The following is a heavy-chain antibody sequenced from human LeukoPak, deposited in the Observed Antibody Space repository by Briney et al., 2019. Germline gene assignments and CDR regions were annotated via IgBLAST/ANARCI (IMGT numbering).Heavy chain of an antibody. D-gene: IGHD6-19*01. Sequence: PGGSLRLSCAASGFTLDDYGMSWVRQAPGKGLEWVSGISWNGGGTRYADSVTGRFTISRDNAKNSLYLQLSSLRAEDTALYYCARTSYSSGWYGFDYWGQGTLVTVSS. CDR1: GFTLDDYG. V-gene: IGHV3-20*04. CDR3: ARTSYSSGWYGFDY. CDR2: ISWNGGGT. J-gene: IGHJ4*02.